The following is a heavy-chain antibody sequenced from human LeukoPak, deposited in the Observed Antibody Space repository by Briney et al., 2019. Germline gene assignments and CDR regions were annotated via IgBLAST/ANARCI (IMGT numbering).Heavy chain of an antibody. V-gene: IGHV4-59*11. D-gene: IGHD3-22*01. Sequence: SETLSLTCTVSGGSISSHYWSWLRQPPGKGLEWIGYMYYSGSTNYNPSLKSRVTISVDTSKNQFSLNLSSVTAADTAVYYCARLSGDYDNRKFDYWGQGTLVTVSS. J-gene: IGHJ4*02. CDR3: ARLSGDYDNRKFDY. CDR1: GGSISSHY. CDR2: MYYSGST.